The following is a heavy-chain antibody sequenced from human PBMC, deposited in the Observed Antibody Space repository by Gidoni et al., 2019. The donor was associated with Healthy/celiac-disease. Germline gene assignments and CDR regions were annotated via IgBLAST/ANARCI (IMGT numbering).Heavy chain of an antibody. Sequence: EVQLVESGGGLVQPGGSLRLSCAASGFTVSSNYMSWVRQAPGKGLEWVSVIYSGGSTYYADSVKGRFTISRDNSKNTLYLQMNSLRAEDTAVYYCARSSLGLLLGIDYWGQGTLVTVSS. CDR3: ARSSLGLLLGIDY. CDR1: GFTVSSNY. J-gene: IGHJ4*02. CDR2: IYSGGST. D-gene: IGHD1-26*01. V-gene: IGHV3-66*01.